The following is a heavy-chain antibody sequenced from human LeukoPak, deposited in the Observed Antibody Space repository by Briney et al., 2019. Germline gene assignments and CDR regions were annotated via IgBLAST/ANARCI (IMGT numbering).Heavy chain of an antibody. CDR1: GYTSTNYW. CDR3: ARHQTPGNPWYLNTEGFRFDS. CDR2: IFPRDSDT. Sequence: AESLQISSKGSGYTSTNYWIGWVRLLPGKGLEWVGIIFPRDSDTRYSPSFQRQVAISADKSISTAYLQWSSLKASDTAMYYCARHQTPGNPWYLNTEGFRFDSWGQGGLVSVSS. J-gene: IGHJ4*02. D-gene: IGHD6-13*01. V-gene: IGHV5-51*01.